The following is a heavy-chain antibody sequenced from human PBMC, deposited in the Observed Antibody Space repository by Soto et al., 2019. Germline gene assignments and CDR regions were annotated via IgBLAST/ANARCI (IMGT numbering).Heavy chain of an antibody. J-gene: IGHJ6*02. CDR3: AASILYYGMDV. Sequence: VKISCKGSGYTFTNYWIGWVRQMPGKGLEWMGIIYPGDSDTKYNPSFQGQVTISADKSITTTYLQWSSLKASDTAIYYCAASILYYGMDVWGQGTKVTVS. V-gene: IGHV5-51*01. D-gene: IGHD3-9*01. CDR2: IYPGDSDT. CDR1: GYTFTNYW.